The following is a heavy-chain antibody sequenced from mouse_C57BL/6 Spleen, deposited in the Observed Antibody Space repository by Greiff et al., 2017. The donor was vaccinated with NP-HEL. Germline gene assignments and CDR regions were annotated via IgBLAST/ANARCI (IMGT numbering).Heavy chain of an antibody. CDR3: GREVDWYFDV. Sequence: QVQLKQSGPELVKPGASVKISCKASGYAFSSSWMNWVKQRPGKGLEWIGRIYPGDGDTNYNGKFKGKATLTADKSSSTAYMQLSSLTSEDSAVYFCGREVDWYFDVWGTGTTVTVSS. D-gene: IGHD1-1*02. CDR2: IYPGDGDT. J-gene: IGHJ1*03. CDR1: GYAFSSSW. V-gene: IGHV1-82*01.